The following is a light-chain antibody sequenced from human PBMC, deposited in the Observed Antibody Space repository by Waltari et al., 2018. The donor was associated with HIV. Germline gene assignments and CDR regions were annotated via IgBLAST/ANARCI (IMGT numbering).Light chain of an antibody. V-gene: IGKV4-1*01. CDR2: WAS. J-gene: IGKJ3*01. CDR1: QSVLYSSNNKNY. Sequence: DIVMTQSPDSLVVSLGERATINCKSSQSVLYSSNNKNYLAWYQQKPGQPPKLLIYWASTRESGLPDRFSGSGSGTDFTLTISSLQAEDVAVYYCQQYYSTPLFTFGPGTKVDIK. CDR3: QQYYSTPLFT.